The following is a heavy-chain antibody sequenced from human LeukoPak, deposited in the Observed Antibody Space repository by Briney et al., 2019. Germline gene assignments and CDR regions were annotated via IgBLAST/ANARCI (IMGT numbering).Heavy chain of an antibody. J-gene: IGHJ4*02. CDR2: ISSSSSYI. CDR3: ARDRGYSNYEFDY. Sequence: KAGGSLRLSCAASGFTFSSYSMNWVRQAPGKGLEWVSSISSSSSYIYYADSVKGRFTISRDNAKNSLYLQMNSLRAEDTAVYYCARDRGYSNYEFDYWGQGTLVTVSS. CDR1: GFTFSSYS. V-gene: IGHV3-21*01. D-gene: IGHD4-11*01.